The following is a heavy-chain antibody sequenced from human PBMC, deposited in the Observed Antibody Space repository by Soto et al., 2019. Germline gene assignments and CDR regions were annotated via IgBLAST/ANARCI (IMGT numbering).Heavy chain of an antibody. CDR3: ARRASENYPNAFDI. D-gene: IGHD3-10*01. Sequence: GSGATLENPTQPLTLTCTFSGFSLSTSGMCVSWIRQPPGKALEWLALIDWDDDKYYSTSLKTRLTISKDTSKNQVVLTMTHVDPVDTATYYFARRASENYPNAFDIWGHGTMVTVSS. CDR2: IDWDDDK. J-gene: IGHJ3*02. CDR1: GFSLSTSGMC. V-gene: IGHV2-70*12.